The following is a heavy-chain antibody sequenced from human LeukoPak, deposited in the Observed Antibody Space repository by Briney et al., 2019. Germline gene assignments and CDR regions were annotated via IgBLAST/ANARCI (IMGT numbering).Heavy chain of an antibody. J-gene: IGHJ4*02. Sequence: GGSLRLSCAASGFTFSSYAMSWVRQAPGKGLEWVAVIWYDGSNKYYADSVKGRFTVSRDNSKNTLYLQMNSLRAEDTAVYYCATAVASSSGWYADYWGQGTLVTVSS. CDR3: ATAVASSSGWYADY. CDR2: IWYDGSNK. V-gene: IGHV3-33*08. D-gene: IGHD6-19*01. CDR1: GFTFSSYA.